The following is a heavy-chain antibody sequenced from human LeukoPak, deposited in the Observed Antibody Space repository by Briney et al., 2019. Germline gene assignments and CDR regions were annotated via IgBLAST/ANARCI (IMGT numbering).Heavy chain of an antibody. J-gene: IGHJ4*02. CDR2: IDPSDSYS. D-gene: IGHD1-26*01. V-gene: IGHV5-10-1*01. CDR1: GYSFTSYW. Sequence: GESLKISCKGSGYSFTSYWITWVRQMPGKGLEWMGRIDPSDSYSNYSPAFQGHVTISADKSITTAYLQWSSLEASDTAMYYCARHPGGSYWGEFDYWGQGTLVTVSS. CDR3: ARHPGGSYWGEFDY.